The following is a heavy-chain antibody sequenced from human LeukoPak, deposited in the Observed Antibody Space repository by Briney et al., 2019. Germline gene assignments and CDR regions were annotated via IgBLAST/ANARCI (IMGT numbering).Heavy chain of an antibody. CDR1: GFTFSDYY. D-gene: IGHD2-2*02. CDR2: ISSSGSTI. Sequence: GGSLRLSCAASGFTFSDYYMSWIRQAPGKGLEWVSYISSSGSTIYYADSVKGRFTISRDNAKSSLYLQMNSLRAEDTAVYYCARDGAVVPAAIRWFDPWGQGTLVTVSS. CDR3: ARDGAVVPAAIRWFDP. J-gene: IGHJ5*02. V-gene: IGHV3-11*01.